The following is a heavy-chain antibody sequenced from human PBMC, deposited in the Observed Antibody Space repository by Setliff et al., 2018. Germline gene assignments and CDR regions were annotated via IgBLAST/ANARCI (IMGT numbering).Heavy chain of an antibody. CDR2: ISPSSSHI. V-gene: IGHV3-21*04. D-gene: IGHD2-2*01. J-gene: IGHJ4*02. Sequence: GGSLRLSCAASGFIFDDYAMHWVRQAPGKGLEWVSSISPSSSHIYYADSAEGRFTISRDNSKNTLYLQMNSLRAEDTAIYSCAKFSSVPGSRFFDYWGQGALVTVSS. CDR1: GFIFDDYA. CDR3: AKFSSVPGSRFFDY.